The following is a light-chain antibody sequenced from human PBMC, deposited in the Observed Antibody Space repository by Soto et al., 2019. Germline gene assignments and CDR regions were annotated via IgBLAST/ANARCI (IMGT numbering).Light chain of an antibody. CDR1: QSVSSN. Sequence: EIVMTQAPATLSVSPGERATFSCRASQSVSSNLAWYQQKPGQAPRLLIYGASTRATGIPARFSGSGSGTEFTLTISSLQSEDFAFYYCQQDNNWPRALTFGVGTKVDIK. V-gene: IGKV3-15*01. J-gene: IGKJ4*01. CDR2: GAS. CDR3: QQDNNWPRALT.